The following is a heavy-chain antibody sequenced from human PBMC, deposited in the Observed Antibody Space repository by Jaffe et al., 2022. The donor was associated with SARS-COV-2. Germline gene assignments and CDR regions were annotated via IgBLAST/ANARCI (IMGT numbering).Heavy chain of an antibody. CDR1: GFTVSSNY. J-gene: IGHJ6*02. V-gene: IGHV3-53*04. D-gene: IGHD5-18*01. CDR3: AKYTAMSTLKVPGNYYYYYGMDV. Sequence: EVQLVESGGGLVQPGGSLRLSCAASGFTVSSNYMSWVRQAPGKGLEWVSVIYSGGSTYYADSVKGRFTISRHNSKNTLYLQMNSLRAEDTAVYYCAKYTAMSTLKVPGNYYYYYGMDVWGQGTTVTVSS. CDR2: IYSGGST.